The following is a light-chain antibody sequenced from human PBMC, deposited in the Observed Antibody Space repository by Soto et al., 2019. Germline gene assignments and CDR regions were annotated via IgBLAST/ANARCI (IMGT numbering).Light chain of an antibody. V-gene: IGLV2-14*01. Sequence: QSVLTQPRSVSGSPGQSVTISCTGTSSDVGGYDYVSWYQHHPGKAPKLTIYEVSNRPSGVSNRFSGSKSGNTASLTISGLQAEDEAEYYCSSYTSSSTDVFGTGTKLTVL. CDR3: SSYTSSSTDV. CDR1: SSDVGGYDY. CDR2: EVS. J-gene: IGLJ1*01.